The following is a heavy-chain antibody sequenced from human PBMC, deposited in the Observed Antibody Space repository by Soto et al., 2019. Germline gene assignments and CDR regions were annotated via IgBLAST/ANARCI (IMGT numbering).Heavy chain of an antibody. CDR2: INHSGST. CDR1: GGSFSGYY. Sequence: QVQLQQWGAGLLKPSETLSLTCAVYGGSFSGYYWSWIRQPPGKGLEWIGEINHSGSTNYNPSLKRRVTISVDTSKNQFSLKLSSVTAADTAVYYCARADIVVVVAATRAGGFDYWGQGTLVTVSS. V-gene: IGHV4-34*01. CDR3: ARADIVVVVAATRAGGFDY. J-gene: IGHJ4*02. D-gene: IGHD2-15*01.